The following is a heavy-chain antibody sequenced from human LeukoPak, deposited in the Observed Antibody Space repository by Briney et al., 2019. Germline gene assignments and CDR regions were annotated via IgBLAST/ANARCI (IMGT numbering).Heavy chain of an antibody. Sequence: GSSVKVSCKASGGTFSSYAISWVRQAPGQGLEWMGGIIPIFVTANYAQKFQGRVTITADESTSTAYMGLSSLRSEDTAVYYCARGGGDIVVVPAAIAPFDYWGQGTLVTVSS. CDR2: IIPIFVTA. J-gene: IGHJ4*02. CDR3: ARGGGDIVVVPAAIAPFDY. CDR1: GGTFSSYA. D-gene: IGHD2-2*02. V-gene: IGHV1-69*01.